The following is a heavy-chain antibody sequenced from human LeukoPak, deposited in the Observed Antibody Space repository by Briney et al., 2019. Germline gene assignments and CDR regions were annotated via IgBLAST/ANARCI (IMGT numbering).Heavy chain of an antibody. J-gene: IGHJ5*02. Sequence: ASVKVSCKASGYTFTSYYMHWVRQAPGQGLEWMGIINPSGGSTRYAQKFQGRVTMTRDMPTSTVYMELSSLRAEDTAVYYCARGSGWYVNWFDPWGQGTLVTVSS. CDR1: GYTFTSYY. CDR2: INPSGGST. D-gene: IGHD6-19*01. V-gene: IGHV1-46*01. CDR3: ARGSGWYVNWFDP.